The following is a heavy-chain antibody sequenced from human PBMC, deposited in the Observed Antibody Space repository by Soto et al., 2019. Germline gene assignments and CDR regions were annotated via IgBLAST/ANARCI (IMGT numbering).Heavy chain of an antibody. D-gene: IGHD3-22*01. J-gene: IGHJ4*02. V-gene: IGHV1-3*01. CDR3: ARTTYYYDSSGVPQFDY. CDR1: GYTFTSYA. Sequence: ASVKVSCKASGYTFTSYAMHWVRQAPGQRLEWMGWINAGNGNTKYSQKFQGRVTITRDTSASTAYMELSSLRSEDTAVYYCARTTYYYDSSGVPQFDYWGQGTLVTVSS. CDR2: INAGNGNT.